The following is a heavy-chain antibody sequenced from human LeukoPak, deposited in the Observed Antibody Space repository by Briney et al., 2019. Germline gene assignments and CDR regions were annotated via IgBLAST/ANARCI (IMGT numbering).Heavy chain of an antibody. CDR1: ILTPRSYI. J-gene: IGHJ3*02. V-gene: IGHV3-48*03. Sequence: GGSLPHSLVSTILTPRSYILNWVRPAPGKGMEWVSYISCYGCSIFYAESVKGRFTISRDNAKNSLYLQMNSLRAEDRAVYYCARGTYAFDIGAQDTRVSVSS. CDR2: ISCYGCSI. CDR3: ARGTYAFDI.